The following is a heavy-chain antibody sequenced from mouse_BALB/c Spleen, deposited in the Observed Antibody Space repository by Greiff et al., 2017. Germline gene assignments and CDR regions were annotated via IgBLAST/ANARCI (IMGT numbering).Heavy chain of an antibody. CDR1: GFTFTDYY. Sequence: EVQVVESGGGLVQPGGSLRLSCATSGFTFTDYYMSWVRQPPGKALEWLGFIRNKANGYTTEYSASVKGRFTISRDNSQSILYLQMNTLRAEDSATYYCARDRDDYDAMDYWGQGTSVTVSS. CDR3: ARDRDDYDAMDY. J-gene: IGHJ4*01. CDR2: IRNKANGYTT. V-gene: IGHV7-3*02.